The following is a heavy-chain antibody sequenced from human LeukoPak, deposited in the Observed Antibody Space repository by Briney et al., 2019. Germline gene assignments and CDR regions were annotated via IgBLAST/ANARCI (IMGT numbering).Heavy chain of an antibody. CDR1: GGSISSHY. CDR3: ARETSQKGAHYMDV. J-gene: IGHJ6*03. CDR2: IYDTGIT. Sequence: PSETLSLTCTVSGGSISSHYWSWIRQPPGKGLEWVGYIYDTGITDYNPSLKSRLTISVDSSKNQFSLKLSSVTAADTAVYYCARETSQKGAHYMDVWGKGTTVTISS. D-gene: IGHD3-16*01. V-gene: IGHV4-59*11.